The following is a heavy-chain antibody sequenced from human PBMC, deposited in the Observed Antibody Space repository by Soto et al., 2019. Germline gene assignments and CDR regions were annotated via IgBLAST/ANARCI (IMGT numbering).Heavy chain of an antibody. J-gene: IGHJ4*02. CDR3: AKDQTKQQLVLLFDY. V-gene: IGHV3-30*18. D-gene: IGHD6-13*01. CDR2: ISYDGSYK. CDR1: GFTFSNYG. Sequence: QVQLVESGGGVVQPGRSLRLSCAASGFTFSNYGMHWVRQAPGKGLEWVAVISYDGSYKYYADSVQGRFTISRDNSKNTLYLQMNSLRAEDTAVYYCAKDQTKQQLVLLFDYWGQGTLVTVSS.